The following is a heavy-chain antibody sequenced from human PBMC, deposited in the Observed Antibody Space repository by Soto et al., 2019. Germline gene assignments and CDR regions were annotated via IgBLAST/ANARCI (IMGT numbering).Heavy chain of an antibody. CDR2: ISYDGSNK. CDR1: GFTFSSYG. V-gene: IGHV3-30*03. Sequence: QVQLVESGGGVVQPGRSLRLSCAASGFTFSSYGVHWVRQAPGKGLEWVAVISYDGSNKYYADSVKGRFTISRDNSKNTLYLQMNSLRAEDTAVYYCARDGGKGDYYYGMDVWGQGTTVTVSS. J-gene: IGHJ6*02. D-gene: IGHD2-15*01. CDR3: ARDGGKGDYYYGMDV.